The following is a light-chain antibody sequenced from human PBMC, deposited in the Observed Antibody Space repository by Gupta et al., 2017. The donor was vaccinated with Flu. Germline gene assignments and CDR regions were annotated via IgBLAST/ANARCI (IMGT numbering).Light chain of an antibody. J-gene: IGKJ1*01. CDR3: QQSYITPRT. CDR1: EIVGNY. CDR2: AAS. Sequence: PSSLSASVGDRVTITCRASEIVGNYLNWYQQGVGESPKLLIYAASSLQSGVPSRFSGSRSGTHFTLTISSLQPEDFATYYCQQSYITPRTFGQGTKVEIK. V-gene: IGKV1-39*01.